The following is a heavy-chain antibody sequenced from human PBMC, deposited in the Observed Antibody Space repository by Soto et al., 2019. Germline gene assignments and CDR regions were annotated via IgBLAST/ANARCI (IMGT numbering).Heavy chain of an antibody. CDR2: IHDGKGDT. J-gene: IGHJ4*02. CDR1: GYTFTAYP. D-gene: IGHD1-1*01. Sequence: VHLVQSAAEVKKPGASVNISCAASGYTFTAYPIHWVRQVPGQGPEWMGSIHDGKGDTKYSQKFQGRVTINRDTSATTVYMELTNLTPGDTAFYFCARDRVVTTPTFDYWGQGSLVTVSS. CDR3: ARDRVVTTPTFDY. V-gene: IGHV1-3*01.